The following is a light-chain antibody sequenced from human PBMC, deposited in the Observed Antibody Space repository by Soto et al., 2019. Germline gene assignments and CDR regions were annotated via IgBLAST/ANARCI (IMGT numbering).Light chain of an antibody. CDR2: GAS. CDR1: QSVSSSY. J-gene: IGKJ4*01. CDR3: QQYGRSPLT. Sequence: EIVLTQSPGTLSLSPGERAILSCRASQSVSSSYLAWYQQKPGQAPRLLIYGASSRATGIPDRFSGSGSGTDFTLIISRLEPEDFAVYYCQQYGRSPLTFGGGTKVEIK. V-gene: IGKV3-20*01.